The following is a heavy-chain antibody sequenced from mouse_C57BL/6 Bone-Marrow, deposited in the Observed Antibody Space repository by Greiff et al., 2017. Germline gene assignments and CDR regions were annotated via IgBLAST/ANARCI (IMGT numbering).Heavy chain of an antibody. D-gene: IGHD1-1*01. J-gene: IGHJ3*01. CDR1: GYTFTSYW. Sequence: VQLQQPGAELVRPGTSVKLSCKASGYTFTSYWMHWVKQRPGQGLEWIGVIDPSDSYTNYNQKFKGKATLTVDTSSSTAYMQLSSLTSEDSAVYYCARKDYGSPGWFAYWGQGTLVTVSA. V-gene: IGHV1-59*01. CDR2: IDPSDSYT. CDR3: ARKDYGSPGWFAY.